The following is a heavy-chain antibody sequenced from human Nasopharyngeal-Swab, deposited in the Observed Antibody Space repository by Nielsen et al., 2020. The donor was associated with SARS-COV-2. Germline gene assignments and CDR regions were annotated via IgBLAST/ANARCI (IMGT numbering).Heavy chain of an antibody. CDR3: ARLPRNNWRLDS. V-gene: IGHV3-7*03. D-gene: IGHD1-20*01. J-gene: IGHJ4*02. Sequence: ESLKISCAASGITFGNYWMSWVRQAPEKRLEWVANIKEDGSEKDYVDSVKGRFTISRDNIKNSLYLQMNSLRVEDTVVYFCARLPRNNWRLDSWGQGILVTVSS. CDR2: IKEDGSEK. CDR1: GITFGNYW.